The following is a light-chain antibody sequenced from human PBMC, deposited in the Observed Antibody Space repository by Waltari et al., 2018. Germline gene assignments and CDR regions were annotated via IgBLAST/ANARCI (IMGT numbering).Light chain of an antibody. J-gene: IGKJ5*01. CDR1: QDIRNY. V-gene: IGKV1-27*01. CDR2: AAS. Sequence: DIQMTQSPSSLSASVGDRVTITCRASQDIRNYLVWYQQKPGKVPKVLIYAASTLQSGVPSRFSGSGSGTDFTLTISSLQPEDIATYYCQKYNNAPLTFGQGTRLEIK. CDR3: QKYNNAPLT.